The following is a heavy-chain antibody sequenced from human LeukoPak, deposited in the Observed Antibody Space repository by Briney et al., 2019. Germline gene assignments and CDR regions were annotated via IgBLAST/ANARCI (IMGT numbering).Heavy chain of an antibody. J-gene: IGHJ4*02. CDR3: APIVVVPAAMPVQFDY. CDR2: IYYSGST. Sequence: SETLSLTCTVSGGSISSSSYYWGWIRQPPGKGLEWIGRIYYSGSTYYNPSLKSRVTISVDTSKNQFSLKLSSVTAADTAVYYCAPIVVVPAAMPVQFDYWGQGTLVTVSS. CDR1: GGSISSSSYY. D-gene: IGHD2-2*01. V-gene: IGHV4-39*01.